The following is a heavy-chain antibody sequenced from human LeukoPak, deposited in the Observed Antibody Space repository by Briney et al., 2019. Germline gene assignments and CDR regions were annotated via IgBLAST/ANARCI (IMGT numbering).Heavy chain of an antibody. CDR2: IYYSGIT. J-gene: IGHJ4*02. V-gene: IGHV4-39*07. CDR1: GGSISGSTYY. Sequence: PSGTLSLTCAVSGGSISGSTYYWGWIRQAPGKGLEWIASIYYSGITHYNPSLKSRVTISVDMSTNQFSLRLSSVTAADTAVYYCARDGWELGDYWGQGTLVTVSS. D-gene: IGHD1-26*01. CDR3: ARDGWELGDY.